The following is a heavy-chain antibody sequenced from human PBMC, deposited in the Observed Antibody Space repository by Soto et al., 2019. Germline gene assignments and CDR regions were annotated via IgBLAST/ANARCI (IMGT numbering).Heavy chain of an antibody. Sequence: SETLSLTCAVSGDSLGSPDYFWGWIRLPPGKGPEWIASVHASGGTYYSASLKTRTTISLDKTANKFSLKLASVTAADTASYHCARLRVGATERTDSDYWGPGTLVTVSS. CDR3: ARLRVGATERTDSDY. J-gene: IGHJ4*02. CDR2: VHASGGT. CDR1: GDSLGSPDYF. V-gene: IGHV4-39*01. D-gene: IGHD1-1*01.